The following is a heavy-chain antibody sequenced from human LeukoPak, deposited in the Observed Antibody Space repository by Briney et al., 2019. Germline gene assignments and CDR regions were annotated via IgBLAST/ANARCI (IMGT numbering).Heavy chain of an antibody. Sequence: NPSETLSLTCAVYGGSFSGYYWSWIRHPPGKGLEWIGEINHSGSTNYNPSLKSRVTISVDTSKNQFSLKLSSVTAADTAVYYCARGPGIVVVPAAISGMDVWGQGTTVTVSS. CDR2: INHSGST. V-gene: IGHV4-34*01. CDR1: GGSFSGYY. CDR3: ARGPGIVVVPAAISGMDV. J-gene: IGHJ6*02. D-gene: IGHD2-2*01.